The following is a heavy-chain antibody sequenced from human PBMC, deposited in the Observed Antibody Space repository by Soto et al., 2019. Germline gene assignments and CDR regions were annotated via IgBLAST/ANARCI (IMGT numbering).Heavy chain of an antibody. Sequence: GGSLRLSCAASGFTFSSYAMHWVRQAPGKGLEWVAVISYDGSNKYYADSVKGRFTISRDNSKNTLYLQMNSLRAEDTAVYYCARDQDYGESGMDVWGQGTTVTVSS. CDR1: GFTFSSYA. V-gene: IGHV3-30-3*01. CDR2: ISYDGSNK. D-gene: IGHD4-17*01. CDR3: ARDQDYGESGMDV. J-gene: IGHJ6*02.